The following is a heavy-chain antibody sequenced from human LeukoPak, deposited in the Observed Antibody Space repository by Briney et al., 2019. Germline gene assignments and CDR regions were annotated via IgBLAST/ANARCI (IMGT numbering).Heavy chain of an antibody. J-gene: IGHJ4*02. CDR2: INHSRST. D-gene: IGHD1-26*01. CDR3: ARGCGGSKSFDY. CDR1: GGSFSGYY. Sequence: SETLSLTCAVYGGSFSGYYWSWIRQPPGKGLEWIGEINHSRSTNYNPSLKSRVTISVDTSKNQFSLKLSSVTAADTAVYYCARGCGGSKSFDYWDQGTLVTVSS. V-gene: IGHV4-34*01.